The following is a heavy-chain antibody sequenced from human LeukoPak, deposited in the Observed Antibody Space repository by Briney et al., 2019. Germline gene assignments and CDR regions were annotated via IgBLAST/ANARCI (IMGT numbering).Heavy chain of an antibody. CDR3: ARGRKYTSGYRVTELGSGYSDY. CDR2: IIPIFTTA. V-gene: IGHV1-69*13. Sequence: SVKVSCKASGGTFSNYPISWVRQAPGQGLAWMGGIIPIFTTADYAQKFQGRVTITADESTSTAYMELSSLRSEDTAVYYCARGRKYTSGYRVTELGSGYSDYWGQGTLVTVSS. D-gene: IGHD5-18*01. J-gene: IGHJ4*02. CDR1: GGTFSNYP.